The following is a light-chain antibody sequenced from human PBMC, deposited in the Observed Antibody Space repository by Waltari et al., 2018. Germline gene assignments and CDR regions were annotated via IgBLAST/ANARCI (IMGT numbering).Light chain of an antibody. V-gene: IGKV1-39*01. CDR3: QQSYSTPWT. CDR1: PSISSY. CDR2: AAS. Sequence: DIQMTQSPSSLSASVGDRVTITCRASPSISSYLNWYQQKPGKAPKLLIYAASSLQSGVPSRSSGSGSGTDFTLTISSLQPEDFATYYCQQSYSTPWTFGQGTKVEIK. J-gene: IGKJ1*01.